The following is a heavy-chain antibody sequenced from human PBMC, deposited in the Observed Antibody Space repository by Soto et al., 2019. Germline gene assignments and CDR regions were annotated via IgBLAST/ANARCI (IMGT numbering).Heavy chain of an antibody. D-gene: IGHD3-22*01. CDR1: GFTFSAYI. CDR2: ISYDGSNK. V-gene: IGHV3-30-3*01. CDR3: GRSYYYNNDGYYYPFDY. J-gene: IGHJ4*02. Sequence: GGSLRLSCAASGFTFSAYIMQWVRQAPGKGLEWVTVISYDGSNKFYADSVKGRFTISRDNSKNTVYLQMNSLRAEDTAVYYCGRSYYYNNDGYYYPFDYWGQGTLVTVSS.